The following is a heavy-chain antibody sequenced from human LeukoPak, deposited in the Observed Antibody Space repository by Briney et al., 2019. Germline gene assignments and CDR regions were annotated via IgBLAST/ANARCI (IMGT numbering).Heavy chain of an antibody. D-gene: IGHD3-22*01. CDR2: ISGSGGST. CDR1: GFAFSSYA. CDR3: AKDFYYYDSSGHTL. J-gene: IGHJ3*01. Sequence: GGSLRLACAAYGFAFSSYAMSWVRQAPGKGLEWDSAISGSGGSTYYADSVKGRFTISRDNSKNTLYLQMNSLRAEDTAVYYCAKDFYYYDSSGHTLWGQGTMVTVSS. V-gene: IGHV3-23*01.